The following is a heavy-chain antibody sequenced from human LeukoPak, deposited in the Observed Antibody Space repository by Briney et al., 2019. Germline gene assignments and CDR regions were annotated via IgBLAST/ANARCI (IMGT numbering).Heavy chain of an antibody. CDR2: IYYSGST. CDR3: ARGGYFDWLLSVFGWYFDL. CDR1: GGSISSYY. V-gene: IGHV4-59*12. Sequence: SETLSLTCTVSGGSISSYYWSWIRQPPGKGLEWIGSIYYSGSTYYNPSLKSRVTISVDTSKNQFSLKLSSVTAADTAVYYCARGGYFDWLLSVFGWYFDLWGRGTLVTVSS. J-gene: IGHJ2*01. D-gene: IGHD3-9*01.